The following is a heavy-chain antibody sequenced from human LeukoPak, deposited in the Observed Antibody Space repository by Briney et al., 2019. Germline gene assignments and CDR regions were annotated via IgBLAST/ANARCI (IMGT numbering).Heavy chain of an antibody. CDR2: IYSGGGT. D-gene: IGHD6-13*01. CDR3: AKTGYSSSWYLYFDY. Sequence: GGSLRLSCAASGFTVSNTYMSWVRQAPGKGLEWVSLIYSGGGTYSADSVKGRFTISRDNSKNTLYLQMNSLRAEDTAVYYCAKTGYSSSWYLYFDYWGQGTLVTVSS. CDR1: GFTVSNTY. V-gene: IGHV3-53*01. J-gene: IGHJ4*02.